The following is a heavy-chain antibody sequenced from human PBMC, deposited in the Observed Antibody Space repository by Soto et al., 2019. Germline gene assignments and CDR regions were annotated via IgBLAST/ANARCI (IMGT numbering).Heavy chain of an antibody. CDR2: TYYRSKWYN. J-gene: IGHJ6*02. D-gene: IGHD6-13*01. CDR3: AREGSSGLYYYYYGMDV. V-gene: IGHV6-1*01. Sequence: SQTLSLTCAISGDSVSSNSAAWNWIRQSPSRGLEWLARTYYRSKWYNDYAVSVKSRITINPDTSKNQFSLQLNSVTPEDTAVYYCAREGSSGLYYYYYGMDVWGQGTTVTVSS. CDR1: GDSVSSNSAA.